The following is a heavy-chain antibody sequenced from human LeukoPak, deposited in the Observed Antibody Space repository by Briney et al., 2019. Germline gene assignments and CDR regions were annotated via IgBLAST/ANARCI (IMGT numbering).Heavy chain of an antibody. Sequence: ASAKVSCKVSGYTLTDLSMHRVRQAPGKGLEWMGGFDPEDAETIYAQNFQGRVTMTEDTSTDTAYMELRSLRSEDTAVYYCATAPRLSGWDFDYWGQGTLVTVSS. D-gene: IGHD6-19*01. V-gene: IGHV1-24*01. CDR2: FDPEDAET. J-gene: IGHJ4*02. CDR1: GYTLTDLS. CDR3: ATAPRLSGWDFDY.